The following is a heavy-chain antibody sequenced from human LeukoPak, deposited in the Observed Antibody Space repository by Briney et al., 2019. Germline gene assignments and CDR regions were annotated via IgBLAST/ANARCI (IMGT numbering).Heavy chain of an antibody. J-gene: IGHJ4*02. Sequence: GGSLRLSCAASGFTFSSYAMSWVRQAPGKGLEWVSAISGSGGSTYYADSVKGRFTVSRDNSKNTLYLQMNSLRAEDTAVYYCARGTSGNPFDYWGQGTLVTVSS. CDR3: ARGTSGNPFDY. D-gene: IGHD1-26*01. CDR1: GFTFSSYA. V-gene: IGHV3-23*01. CDR2: ISGSGGST.